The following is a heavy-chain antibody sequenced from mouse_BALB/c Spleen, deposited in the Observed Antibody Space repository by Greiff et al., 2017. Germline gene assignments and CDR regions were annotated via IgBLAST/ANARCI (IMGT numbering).Heavy chain of an antibody. CDR1: GFTFSSFG. Sequence: EVQVVESGGGLVQPGGSRKLSCAASGFTFSSFGMHWVRQAPEKGLEWVAYISSGSSTIYYADTVKGRFTISRDNPKNTLFLQMTSLRSEDTAMYYCARSFGNYAMDYWGQGTSVTVSS. J-gene: IGHJ4*01. CDR3: ARSFGNYAMDY. CDR2: ISSGSSTI. V-gene: IGHV5-17*02. D-gene: IGHD1-1*02.